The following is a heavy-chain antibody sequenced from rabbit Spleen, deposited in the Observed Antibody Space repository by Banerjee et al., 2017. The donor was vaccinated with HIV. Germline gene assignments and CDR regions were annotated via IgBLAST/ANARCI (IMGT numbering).Heavy chain of an antibody. CDR2: IYVGSSGGT. V-gene: IGHV1S40*01. J-gene: IGHJ2*01. Sequence: QSLEESGGDLVKPGASLTLTCTASGFTIGSAYWICWVRQAPGKGLEWIACIYVGSSGGTAYASWAKGRFTISKTSSTTVTLQMTSLTAADTATYFCARAGAGSTYGNYDALDPWGQGTLVTVS. D-gene: IGHD8-1*01. CDR3: ARAGAGSTYGNYDALDP. CDR1: GFTIGSAYW.